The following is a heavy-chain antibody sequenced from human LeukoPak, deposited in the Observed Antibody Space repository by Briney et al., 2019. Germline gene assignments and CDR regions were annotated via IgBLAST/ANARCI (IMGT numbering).Heavy chain of an antibody. CDR1: KFTFSTYW. CDR3: AELGITMIGGV. J-gene: IGHJ6*04. CDR2: IKQDGSEK. V-gene: IGHV3-7*01. D-gene: IGHD3-10*02. Sequence: GGALRLSCAASKFTFSTYWMSWVRQAPGKGLEWVANIKQDGSEKYYVDSVKGRFTISRDNAKNSLYLQMNSLRAEDTAVYYCAELGITMIGGVWGKGTTVTISS.